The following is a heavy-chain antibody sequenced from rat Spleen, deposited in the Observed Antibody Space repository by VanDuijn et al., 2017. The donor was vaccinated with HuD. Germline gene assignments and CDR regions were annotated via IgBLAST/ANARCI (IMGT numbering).Heavy chain of an antibody. CDR2: IIYDGTRA. V-gene: IGHV5-25*01. Sequence: EVQLVESGGGLVQPGRSMKLSCAASGLSFSNYDMAWVRQAPTKGLEWVASIIYDGTRAFYRDSVQGRFTISRDDAKSTLYLQMDSLRSEDTATYYCTRQGYLRDWYFDFWGPGTMVTVSS. CDR1: GLSFSNYD. CDR3: TRQGYLRDWYFDF. D-gene: IGHD2-7*01. J-gene: IGHJ1*01.